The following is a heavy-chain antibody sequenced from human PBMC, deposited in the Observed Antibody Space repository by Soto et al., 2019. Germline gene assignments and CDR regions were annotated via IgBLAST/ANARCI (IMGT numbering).Heavy chain of an antibody. Sequence: GGSLRLSCAASGFTFSNAWMNWVRQAPGKGLEWVGRIKSKTDGGTTDYAAPVKGRFTISRDDSKNTLYLQMNSLKTEDTAVYYCTTETDYDFWSGYYPDYYYYGMDVWGQGTTVTVSS. V-gene: IGHV3-15*07. D-gene: IGHD3-3*01. CDR3: TTETDYDFWSGYYPDYYYYGMDV. CDR1: GFTFSNAW. CDR2: IKSKTDGGTT. J-gene: IGHJ6*02.